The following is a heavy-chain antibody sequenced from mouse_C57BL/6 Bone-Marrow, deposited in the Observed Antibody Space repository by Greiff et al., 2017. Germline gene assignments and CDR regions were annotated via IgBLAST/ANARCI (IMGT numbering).Heavy chain of an antibody. V-gene: IGHV1-54*01. CDR2: INPGSGGT. Sequence: VQVVESGAELVRPGTSVKVSCQASGYAFTNYLIEWVKQRPGQGLEWIGVINPGSGGTKYNEKFKGKETLTADKSSSTAYMQLSSLTSEDSAVYFCTRSKSRDSWFAYWGQGTLVTVSA. J-gene: IGHJ3*01. D-gene: IGHD3-3*01. CDR3: TRSKSRDSWFAY. CDR1: GYAFTNYL.